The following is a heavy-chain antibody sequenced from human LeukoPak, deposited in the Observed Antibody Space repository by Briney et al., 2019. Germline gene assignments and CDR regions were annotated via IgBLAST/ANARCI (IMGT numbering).Heavy chain of an antibody. CDR3: ARAPSGYSSSTYYYYMDV. Sequence: SETLSLTCTVSGGSISSYYWSWIRQPAGKGLEWIGRIYSSGSTNYNPSLKGRVTMSVDTSKNQFSLKLSSVTAADTAVYYCARAPSGYSSSTYYYYMDVWGKGTTVTVSS. CDR2: IYSSGST. CDR1: GGSISSYY. D-gene: IGHD6-6*01. J-gene: IGHJ6*03. V-gene: IGHV4-4*07.